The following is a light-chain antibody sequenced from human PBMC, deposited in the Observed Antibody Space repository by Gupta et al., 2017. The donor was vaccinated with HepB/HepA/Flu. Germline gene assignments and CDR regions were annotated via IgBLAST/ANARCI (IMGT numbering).Light chain of an antibody. CDR1: IHDIGTFYY. J-gene: IGLJ1*01. CDR3: CSYGRGGTLL. Sequence: RAITISCTGGIHDIGTFYYVSWYQQRPGKAPQVMIFNVNERPAGVSVRFSGSKSGNTTSLTISGLQDEDEDDYYCCSYGRGGTLLFGTGTKVTVL. CDR2: NVN. V-gene: IGLV2-14*03.